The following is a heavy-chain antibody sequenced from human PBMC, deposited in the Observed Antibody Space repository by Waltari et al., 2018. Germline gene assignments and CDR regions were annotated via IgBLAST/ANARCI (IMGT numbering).Heavy chain of an antibody. CDR1: GGTFSSST. Sequence: QVQLVQSGAEVKKPGSSVKVACKASGGTFSSSTIRWVRQAPGQGLEWMGRIIPILGIANYAQKFQGRVTITADKSTSTAYMELSSLRSEDTAVYYCARVIAVAGPNYGMDVWGQGTTVTVSS. V-gene: IGHV1-69*02. J-gene: IGHJ6*02. CDR2: IIPILGIA. D-gene: IGHD6-19*01. CDR3: ARVIAVAGPNYGMDV.